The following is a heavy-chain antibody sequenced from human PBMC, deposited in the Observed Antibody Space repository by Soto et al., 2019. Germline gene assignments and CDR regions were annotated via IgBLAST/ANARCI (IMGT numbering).Heavy chain of an antibody. D-gene: IGHD6-6*01. V-gene: IGHV6-1*01. CDR2: TYYRSKWYN. J-gene: IGHJ5*02. CDR3: ARSSIAARLFRSGNNWFDP. Sequence: SQTLSLTCAISGDSVSSNSAAWNWIRQSPSRGLEWLGRTYYRSKWYNDYAVSVKSRITINPDTSKNQFSLQLNSVTPEDTAVYYCARSSIAARLFRSGNNWFDPWGQGTLVTVSS. CDR1: GDSVSSNSAA.